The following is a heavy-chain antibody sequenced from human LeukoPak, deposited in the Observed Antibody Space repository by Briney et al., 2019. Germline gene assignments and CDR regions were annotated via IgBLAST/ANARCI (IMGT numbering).Heavy chain of an antibody. V-gene: IGHV3-53*01. Sequence: GGSLRLSCAASGFTFSTYWMHWVRQAQGKGLEWVSVIYSDGSTYYADSVKGRFTISRDSSKNTLHLQVNSLRAEDTAVYYCALTMVHLGRLDYYFHYWGRGTLVTVSS. CDR3: ALTMVHLGRLDYYFHY. CDR2: IYSDGST. CDR1: GFTFSTYW. J-gene: IGHJ4*02. D-gene: IGHD3-10*01.